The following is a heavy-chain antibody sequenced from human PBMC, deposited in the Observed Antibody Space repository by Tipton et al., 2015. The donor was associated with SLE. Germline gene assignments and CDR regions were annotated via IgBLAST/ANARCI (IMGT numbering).Heavy chain of an antibody. CDR1: GGSISSSSYY. D-gene: IGHD6-13*01. J-gene: IGHJ5*02. CDR3: ARGMAAPGWVDP. CDR2: IYYSGST. V-gene: IGHV4-39*07. Sequence: TLSLTCTVSGGSISSSSYYWGWIRQPPGKGLEWIGSIYYSGSTYYNPSLKSRVTISVDTSKNQFSLKLSSVTAADTAVYYCARGMAAPGWVDPWGQGTLVTVSS.